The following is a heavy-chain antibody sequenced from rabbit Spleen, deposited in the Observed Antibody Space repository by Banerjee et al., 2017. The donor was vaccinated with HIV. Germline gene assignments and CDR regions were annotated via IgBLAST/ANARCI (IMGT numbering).Heavy chain of an antibody. V-gene: IGHV1S45*01. CDR1: GFDFSNYG. CDR2: IHGGSKNNI. J-gene: IGHJ6*01. CDR3: ARDTGSSFSTYGMDL. D-gene: IGHD8-1*01. Sequence: QEQLVESGGGLVQPGGSLKLSCKASGFDFSNYGVTWVRQAPGKGLEWIACIHGGSKNNIYYANWAKGRFTISKTSSTTVALQMTSLTVADTATYFCARDTGSSFSTYGMDLWGPGTLVTVS.